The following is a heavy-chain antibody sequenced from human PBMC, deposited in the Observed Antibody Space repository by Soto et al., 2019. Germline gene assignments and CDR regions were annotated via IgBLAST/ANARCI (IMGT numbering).Heavy chain of an antibody. V-gene: IGHV3-23*01. CDR1: EFTFSNYA. CDR2: ISGSGGIT. Sequence: PGGSLRLSCAASEFTFSNYAMNWVRQAPGKGLEWVSAISGSGGITYYADSVKGRFTISRDNSKNTLYLQMNSLRAEDTAVYYCAKAEKSSAVAGYFDAWGQGTLVTVSS. CDR3: AKAEKSSAVAGYFDA. J-gene: IGHJ4*02. D-gene: IGHD6-19*01.